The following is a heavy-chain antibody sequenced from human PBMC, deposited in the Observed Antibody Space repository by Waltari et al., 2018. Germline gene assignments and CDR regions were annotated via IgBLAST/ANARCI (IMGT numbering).Heavy chain of an antibody. CDR1: GFTFSSYG. D-gene: IGHD1-7*01. Sequence: QVQLVESGGGVVQPGRSLRLSCAASGFTFSSYGMHWVRQAPGKGLGWVAVIWYDGSNKYYADSVKGRFTISRDNSKNTLYLQMNSLRAEDTAVYYCASQVDATRELRNYYYYGMDVWGQGTMVTVSS. V-gene: IGHV3-33*01. J-gene: IGHJ6*02. CDR3: ASQVDATRELRNYYYYGMDV. CDR2: IWYDGSNK.